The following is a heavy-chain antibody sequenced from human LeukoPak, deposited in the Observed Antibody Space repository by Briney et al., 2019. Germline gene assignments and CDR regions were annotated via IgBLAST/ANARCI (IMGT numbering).Heavy chain of an antibody. V-gene: IGHV3-66*01. Sequence: GGSLRLSCAASGFTFSSYWMSWVRQAPGKGLEWVSVIYSGGSTYYADSVKGRFTISRDNSKNTLYLQMNSLRAEDTAVYYCARDRWSIVVVPAAMTFDYWGQGTLVTVSS. D-gene: IGHD2-2*01. CDR1: GFTFSSYW. CDR2: IYSGGST. CDR3: ARDRWSIVVVPAAMTFDY. J-gene: IGHJ4*02.